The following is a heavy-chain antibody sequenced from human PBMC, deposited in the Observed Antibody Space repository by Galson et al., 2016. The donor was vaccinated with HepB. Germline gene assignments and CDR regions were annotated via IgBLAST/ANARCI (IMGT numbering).Heavy chain of an antibody. CDR2: ISASGGGT. CDR3: AKELRFGESAIDY. CDR1: GFAFSGYA. Sequence: SLRLSCAASGFAFSGYAMTWVRQAPGKGLEWVSAISASGGGTFYGDPARGRFSISRDNYRNTLYLEMNSLRLEDTAIYYCAKELRFGESAIDYWGQGILVTVSS. J-gene: IGHJ4*02. V-gene: IGHV3-23*01. D-gene: IGHD3-10*01.